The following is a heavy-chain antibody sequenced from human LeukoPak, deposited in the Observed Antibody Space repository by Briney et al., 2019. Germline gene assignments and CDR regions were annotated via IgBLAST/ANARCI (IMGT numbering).Heavy chain of an antibody. CDR2: IKKDGSEK. J-gene: IGHJ4*02. Sequence: GGSLRLSCAASGFTFSDYWMSWLRQAPGKGLEWVANIKKDGSEKSYVDSVKGRFTISSDSAKNSLYLQMDSLRAEDTAIYYCARCSGWAFKNWGQGTLVTASS. D-gene: IGHD6-19*01. V-gene: IGHV3-7*01. CDR1: GFTFSDYW. CDR3: ARCSGWAFKN.